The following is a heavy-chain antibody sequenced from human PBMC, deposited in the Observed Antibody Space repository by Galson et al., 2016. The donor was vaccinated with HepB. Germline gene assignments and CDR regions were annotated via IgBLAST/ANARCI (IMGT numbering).Heavy chain of an antibody. J-gene: IGHJ5*02. Sequence: SLRLSCADSGFTFRNYWMSWIRQAPGKGLEWVANIKQDGSEKHYVDSVKGRFTIARDNAKNSLYLQMNSLRAEDTAVYYCARGRSINERGWYWFDPWGQGTLVTVSS. V-gene: IGHV3-7*04. CDR3: ARGRSINERGWYWFDP. CDR1: GFTFRNYW. D-gene: IGHD6-19*01. CDR2: IKQDGSEK.